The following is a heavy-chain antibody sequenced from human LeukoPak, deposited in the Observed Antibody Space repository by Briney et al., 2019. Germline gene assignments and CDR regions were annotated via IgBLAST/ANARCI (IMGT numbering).Heavy chain of an antibody. D-gene: IGHD3-10*01. J-gene: IGHJ3*02. CDR2: IYYTGST. V-gene: IGHV4-59*01. CDR3: ARDWGYYYGSGSNWVPVDAFDI. Sequence: PSETLSLTCGVSGGAITNYYWNWIRQAPGKGLEWLGYIYYTGSTTYNPSVKSRITISLDTSKKQISLKLRSVTAEDTAVYYCARDWGYYYGSGSNWVPVDAFDIWGQGTMVTVSS. CDR1: GGAITNYY.